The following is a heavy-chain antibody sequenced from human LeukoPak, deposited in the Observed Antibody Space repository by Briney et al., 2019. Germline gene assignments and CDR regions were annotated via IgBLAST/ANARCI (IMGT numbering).Heavy chain of an antibody. CDR2: IYYSGST. D-gene: IGHD5-18*01. Sequence: PSETLSLTCTASGGSVSSNSYYWGWIRQPPGKGLEWIGTIYYSGSTYYNPSLKSRVTISVDTSKNQFSLKLSSVTAADTAVYYCARLVDTAGGGFDYWGQGTLVTVSS. CDR1: GGSVSSNSYY. V-gene: IGHV4-39*01. CDR3: ARLVDTAGGGFDY. J-gene: IGHJ4*02.